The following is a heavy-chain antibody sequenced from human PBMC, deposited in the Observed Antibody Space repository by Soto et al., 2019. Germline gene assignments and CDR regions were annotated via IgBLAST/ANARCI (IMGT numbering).Heavy chain of an antibody. CDR3: ASSAYSSGSYLLENY. J-gene: IGHJ4*02. CDR1: GGTFSSYT. CDR2: IIPILGIA. D-gene: IGHD3-10*01. V-gene: IGHV1-69*02. Sequence: ASVKVSCKASGGTFSSYTISWVRQAPGQGLEWMGRIIPILGIANYAQKFQGRVTITADKSTSTAYMELSSLRSEDTAVYYCASSAYSSGSYLLENYWGQGTLVTVSS.